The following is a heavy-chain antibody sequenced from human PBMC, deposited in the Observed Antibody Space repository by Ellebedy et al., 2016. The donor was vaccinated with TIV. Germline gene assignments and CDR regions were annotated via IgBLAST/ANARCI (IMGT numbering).Heavy chain of an antibody. J-gene: IGHJ1*01. V-gene: IGHV3-48*04. CDR2: IRSSSSTI. CDR3: VTDGPLGEVRH. Sequence: GESLKISCAAFGFTFSSYSINWVRQAPGTGLEWVSYIRSSSSTIYYADSVKGRFTISRDNAKNSLYLQMNSLRAEDTAVYYCVTDGPLGEVRHWGQGTLVTVSS. CDR1: GFTFSSYS.